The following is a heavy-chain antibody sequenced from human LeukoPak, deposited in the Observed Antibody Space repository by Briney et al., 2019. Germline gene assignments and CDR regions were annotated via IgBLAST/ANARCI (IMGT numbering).Heavy chain of an antibody. Sequence: PGGSLRLSCAASGFTFSSYSMNWVRQAPGKGLEWVSSISSSSSYIYYADSVKGRFTIFRDNAKNSLYLQMNSLRAEDTAVYYCARESQGYCSSTSCYALGAFDIWGQGTMVTVSS. CDR2: ISSSSSYI. CDR3: ARESQGYCSSTSCYALGAFDI. J-gene: IGHJ3*02. CDR1: GFTFSSYS. D-gene: IGHD2-2*01. V-gene: IGHV3-21*01.